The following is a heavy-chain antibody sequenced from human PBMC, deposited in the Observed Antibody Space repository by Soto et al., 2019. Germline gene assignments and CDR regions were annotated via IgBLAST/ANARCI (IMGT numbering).Heavy chain of an antibody. J-gene: IGHJ4*02. Sequence: QVQLVESGGGVVQPGRSLRLSCAASGFTFSSYGMHWVRQAPGKGLEWVAFISYDGSNKYSADSVKGRFTISRDNSKDTLYRQMNSLRDEDTAVYFCAKALARNYFDYWGQGTLVTVSS. CDR1: GFTFSSYG. D-gene: IGHD3-3*02. CDR3: AKALARNYFDY. CDR2: ISYDGSNK. V-gene: IGHV3-30*18.